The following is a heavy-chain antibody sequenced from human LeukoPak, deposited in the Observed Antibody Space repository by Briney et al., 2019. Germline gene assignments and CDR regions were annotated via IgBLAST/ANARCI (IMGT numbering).Heavy chain of an antibody. CDR3: ARDVTGTTSDY. V-gene: IGHV4-61*02. CDR1: GGSISSGSYY. CDR2: IYTSGST. D-gene: IGHD1-7*01. J-gene: IGHJ4*02. Sequence: SQTLSLTCTVSGGSISSGSYYWSWIRQPAGQGLEWIGRIYTSGSTNYNPSLKSRVTISVDTSKNQFSLKLSSVTAADTAVYYCARDVTGTTSDYWGQGTLVTVSS.